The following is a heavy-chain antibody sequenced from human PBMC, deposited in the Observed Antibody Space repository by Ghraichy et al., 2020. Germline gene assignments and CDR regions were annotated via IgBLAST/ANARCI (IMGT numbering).Heavy chain of an antibody. D-gene: IGHD5-18*01. CDR3: ASLESTAMAPEPEYNWFDP. CDR1: GYTFTGYY. Sequence: ASVKVSCKASGYTFTGYYMHWVRQAPGQGLEWMGWINPNSGGTNYAQKFQGRVTMTRDTSISTAYMELSRLRSDDTAVYYCASLESTAMAPEPEYNWFDPWGQGTLVTVSS. J-gene: IGHJ5*02. V-gene: IGHV1-2*02. CDR2: INPNSGGT.